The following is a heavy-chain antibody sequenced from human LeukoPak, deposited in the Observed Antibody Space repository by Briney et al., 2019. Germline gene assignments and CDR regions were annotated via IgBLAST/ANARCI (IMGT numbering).Heavy chain of an antibody. J-gene: IGHJ5*02. V-gene: IGHV1-69*06. CDR1: GGTFSSYA. CDR3: ARGRDYCSSTSCDTKNNWFDP. Sequence: SVKVSCKASGGTFSSYAISWVRQAPGQGLEWMGGIIPIFGTANYAQKFQGRVTITADKSTSTAYMELSSPRSEDTAVYYCARGRDYCSSTSCDTKNNWFDPWGQGTLVTVSS. CDR2: IIPIFGTA. D-gene: IGHD2-2*01.